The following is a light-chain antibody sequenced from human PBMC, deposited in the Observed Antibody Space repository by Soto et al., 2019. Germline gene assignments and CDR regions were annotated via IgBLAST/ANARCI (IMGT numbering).Light chain of an antibody. CDR2: GNS. Sequence: QSVLTQPPSVSGAPGQRVTISCTGSSSNIGAGYDVHWYQQLPGTAPKLLIYGNSNRPSGVSDRFSGSKSGTSASLAITGLQDADEADYYCQSYYGSLSGYVFGTGTKLTVL. CDR3: QSYYGSLSGYV. CDR1: SSNIGAGYD. J-gene: IGLJ1*01. V-gene: IGLV1-40*01.